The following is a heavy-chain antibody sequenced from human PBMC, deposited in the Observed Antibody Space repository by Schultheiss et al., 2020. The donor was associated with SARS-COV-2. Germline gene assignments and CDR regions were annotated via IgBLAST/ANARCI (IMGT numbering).Heavy chain of an antibody. CDR1: GFTFNTYA. D-gene: IGHD1-14*01. CDR3: ARDNRFRAGMDV. V-gene: IGHV3-48*03. Sequence: GGSLRLSCAASGFTFNTYAMNWVRQAPGKGLEWVSYISSSGSTIYYADSVKGRFTISRDNAKNSLYLQMNSLRAEDTAVYYCARDNRFRAGMDVWGQGTTVTVSS. CDR2: ISSSGSTI. J-gene: IGHJ6*02.